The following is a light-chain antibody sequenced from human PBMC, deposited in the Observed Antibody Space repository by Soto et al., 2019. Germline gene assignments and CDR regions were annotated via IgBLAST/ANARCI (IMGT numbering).Light chain of an antibody. V-gene: IGKV3-15*01. Sequence: EIVMTQSRATLSVSPGERATLSCRASQSVSSNLAWYQQKPGQAPRLPIYGASTRATGIPARFSGSGSGTEFTLTISSLQSEDFAVYYCQQYNNWPPMTFGQGTRLEIK. J-gene: IGKJ5*01. CDR1: QSVSSN. CDR3: QQYNNWPPMT. CDR2: GAS.